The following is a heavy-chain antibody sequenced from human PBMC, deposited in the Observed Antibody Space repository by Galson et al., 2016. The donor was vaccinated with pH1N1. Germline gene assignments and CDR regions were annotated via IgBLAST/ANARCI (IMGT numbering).Heavy chain of an antibody. CDR2: ISYDGSMK. D-gene: IGHD1-26*01. Sequence: SLRLSCAASGFTFSSYGMHWVRQAPGKGLEWLAVISYDGSMKYYADSVKGRFLISRDNSRNTVYVQMNSLRTDDTAVYYCAGEGYSGNYRLYYFDYWGQGTRVTVSS. V-gene: IGHV3-30*03. CDR1: GFTFSSYG. CDR3: AGEGYSGNYRLYYFDY. J-gene: IGHJ4*02.